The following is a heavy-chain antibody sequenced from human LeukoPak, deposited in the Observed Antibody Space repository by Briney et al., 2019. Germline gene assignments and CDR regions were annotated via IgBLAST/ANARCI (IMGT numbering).Heavy chain of an antibody. CDR3: ARGDLNGALYAWLLY. J-gene: IGHJ4*02. V-gene: IGHV1-69*13. Sequence: SVKVSCKASGGTFSSYAISWVRQAPGQGLEWMGGIIPIFGTANYAQKFQGRVTITADESTSTAYMELSSLRSEDTAVYYCARGDLNGALYAWLLYWGQGTLVTVSS. CDR2: IIPIFGTA. D-gene: IGHD2-8*02. CDR1: GGTFSSYA.